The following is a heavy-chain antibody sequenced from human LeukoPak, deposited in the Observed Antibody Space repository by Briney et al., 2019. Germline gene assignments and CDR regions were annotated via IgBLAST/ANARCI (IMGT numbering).Heavy chain of an antibody. D-gene: IGHD3-22*01. CDR1: GGSISSYY. J-gene: IGHJ4*02. Sequence: SETLSLTCTVSGGSISSYYWSWIRQPAGRGLEWIGRIYTSGSTNYNPSLKSRVTMSVDTSKNQFSLKLSSVTAADTAVYYCARDLYYYDSSGYPVIDYWGQGTLVTVSS. CDR2: IYTSGST. V-gene: IGHV4-4*07. CDR3: ARDLYYYDSSGYPVIDY.